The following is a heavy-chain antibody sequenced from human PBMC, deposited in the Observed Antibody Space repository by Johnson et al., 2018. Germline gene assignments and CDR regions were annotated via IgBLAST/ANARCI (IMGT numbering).Heavy chain of an antibody. CDR2: MNPNSGNT. Sequence: VQLVETGAEVKKPGASVKVSCKASGYTFTSYDINWVRQATGQGLEWMGWMNPNSGNTGYAQKFQGRVTMTRNTSISTAYMELSSLGYEDTAVYYGARGSRLGYCSGGSCYGGYYYYMDVWGKGTTVTVSS. CDR1: GYTFTSYD. CDR3: ARGSRLGYCSGGSCYGGYYYYMDV. D-gene: IGHD2-15*01. V-gene: IGHV1-8*01. J-gene: IGHJ6*03.